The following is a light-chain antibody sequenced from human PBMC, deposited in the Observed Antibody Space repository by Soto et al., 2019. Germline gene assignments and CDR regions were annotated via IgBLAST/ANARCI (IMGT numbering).Light chain of an antibody. CDR1: NIGSKS. J-gene: IGLJ3*02. CDR3: QVWDSSGHHAL. Sequence: SYELTQPPSVSVAPGQTARISCGGDNIGSKSVHWYQQKPGQAHVLVVYDDSDRPSGIPERFSGSNSGNTATLTISRVEAGDEADYYCQVWDSSGHHALFGGGTKLTVL. CDR2: DDS. V-gene: IGLV3-21*02.